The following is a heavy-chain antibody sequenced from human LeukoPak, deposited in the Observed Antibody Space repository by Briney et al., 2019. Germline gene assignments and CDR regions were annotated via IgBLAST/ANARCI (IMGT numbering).Heavy chain of an antibody. Sequence: SGPTLVKPTQTLTLTCTFSGFSLSTSGMCVSWIRQPPGKALEWLARIDWDDDKYYSTSLKTRLTISKDTSKNQVVLTMTNMDPVDTATYYCARSHYCSSTSCYSDYWGQGTLVTVSS. D-gene: IGHD2-2*01. CDR1: GFSLSTSGMC. V-gene: IGHV2-70*11. CDR2: IDWDDDK. J-gene: IGHJ4*02. CDR3: ARSHYCSSTSCYSDY.